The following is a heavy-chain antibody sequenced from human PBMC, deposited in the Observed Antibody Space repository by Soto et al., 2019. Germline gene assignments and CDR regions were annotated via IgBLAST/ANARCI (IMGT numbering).Heavy chain of an antibody. D-gene: IGHD3-22*01. V-gene: IGHV4-4*02. Sequence: SETLSLTCAVSCGSISSSNWWSWVRQPPGKGLEWIGEIYHSGSTNYNPSLKSRVTISVDKSKNQFSLKLSSVTAADTTVYYCAREPDYYDSSGYTYYFDYWGQGTLVPVSP. CDR1: CGSISSSNW. CDR3: AREPDYYDSSGYTYYFDY. J-gene: IGHJ4*02. CDR2: IYHSGST.